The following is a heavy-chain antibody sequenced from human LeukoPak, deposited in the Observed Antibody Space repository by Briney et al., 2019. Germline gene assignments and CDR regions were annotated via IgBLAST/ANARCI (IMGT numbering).Heavy chain of an antibody. J-gene: IGHJ6*02. CDR1: GFTFSNYE. D-gene: IGHD6-19*01. Sequence: GGSLRLSCAASGFTFSNYEMNWVRQAPGKGVEWVSSITSDSTIYYADSVKGRFTISRDNAKNSMYLQMNSLRAEDTAVYYCARELAGHDYYYGMDVWGQGTTVTVSS. V-gene: IGHV3-48*03. CDR3: ARELAGHDYYYGMDV. CDR2: ITSDSTI.